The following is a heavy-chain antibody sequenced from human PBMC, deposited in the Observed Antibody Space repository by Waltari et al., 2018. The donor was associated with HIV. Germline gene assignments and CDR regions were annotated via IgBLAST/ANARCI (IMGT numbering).Heavy chain of an antibody. D-gene: IGHD4-17*01. CDR3: AREGSRDYGDYAWFDP. Sequence: QVQLQESGPGLVKPSQTLSLTCTVSGGSISSGSYYWSWIRQPAGKGLEWIGRIYTSGSTNYNPPLKSRVTISVDTSKNQFSLKLSSVTAADTAVYYCAREGSRDYGDYAWFDPWGQGTLVTVSS. J-gene: IGHJ5*02. CDR1: GGSISSGSYY. V-gene: IGHV4-61*02. CDR2: IYTSGST.